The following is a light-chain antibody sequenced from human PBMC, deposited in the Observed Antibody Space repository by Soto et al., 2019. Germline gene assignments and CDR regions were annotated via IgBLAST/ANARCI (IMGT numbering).Light chain of an antibody. Sequence: QSALTQPPSASGSPGQSVTISCTGTKNDIGVYDFVSWYQHHPGKAPRLIIYEVVQLPSCVPDRCSGSKSGNTASLTVSGLQAADEADYSCKSYAGSNTYVFVSGTKLTVL. CDR3: KSYAGSNTYV. V-gene: IGLV2-8*01. CDR1: KNDIGVYDF. J-gene: IGLJ1*01. CDR2: EVV.